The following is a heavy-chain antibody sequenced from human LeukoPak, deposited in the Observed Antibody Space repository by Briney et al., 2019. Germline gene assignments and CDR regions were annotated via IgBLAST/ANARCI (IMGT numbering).Heavy chain of an antibody. CDR2: ISGSGGST. J-gene: IGHJ3*02. D-gene: IGHD1-26*01. V-gene: IGHV3-23*01. CDR1: GFTFSSYG. Sequence: GALRLSCAASGFTFSSYGMSWVRQAPGRGLEWVSAISGSGGSTYYADSAKGRFTISRDNSKNTLYLQMNSLRAEDTAVYYCAKGGSYSLSHAFDIWGQGTMVTASS. CDR3: AKGGSYSLSHAFDI.